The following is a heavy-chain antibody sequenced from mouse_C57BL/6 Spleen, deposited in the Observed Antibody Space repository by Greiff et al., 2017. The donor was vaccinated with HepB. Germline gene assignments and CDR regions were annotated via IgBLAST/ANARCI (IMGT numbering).Heavy chain of an antibody. Sequence: QVQLQQPGAELVKPGASVKLSCKASGYTFTSYWMQWVKQRPGQGLEWIGEIDPSDSYTNYNRKFKGKATLTVDTSSSTAYMQLSSLTSEDSAVYYCARREGGNYPFDYWGQGTTLTVSS. CDR3: ARREGGNYPFDY. J-gene: IGHJ2*01. CDR1: GYTFTSYW. CDR2: IDPSDSYT. D-gene: IGHD2-1*01. V-gene: IGHV1-50*01.